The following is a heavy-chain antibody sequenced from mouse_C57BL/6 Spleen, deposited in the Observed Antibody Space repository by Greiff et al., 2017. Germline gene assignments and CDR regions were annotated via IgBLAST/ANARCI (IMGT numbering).Heavy chain of an antibody. D-gene: IGHD2-14*01. CDR2: IDPETGGT. V-gene: IGHV1-15*01. CDR3: TREGGTRYFDY. J-gene: IGHJ2*01. CDR1: GYTFTDYE. Sequence: VQLQQSGAELVRPGASVTLSCKASGYTFTDYEMHWVKQTPVHGLEWIGAIDPETGGTAYNQKFKGKAILTADKSSSTAYMELRSLTSEDSAVYYCTREGGTRYFDYWGQGTTLTVSS.